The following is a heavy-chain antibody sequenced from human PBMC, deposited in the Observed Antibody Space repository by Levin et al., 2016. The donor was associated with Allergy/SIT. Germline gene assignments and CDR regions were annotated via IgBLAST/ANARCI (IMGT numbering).Heavy chain of an antibody. D-gene: IGHD3-10*01. J-gene: IGHJ5*02. V-gene: IGHV1-24*01. CDR2: FDPEDGET. Sequence: ASVKVSCKVSGYTLTELSMHWVRQAPGKGLEWMGGFDPEDGETIYAQKFQGRVTMTEDTSTDTAYMELSSLRSEDTAVYYCATGLVTMVRGATNWFDPWGQGTLVTVSS. CDR3: ATGLVTMVRGATNWFDP. CDR1: GYTLTELS.